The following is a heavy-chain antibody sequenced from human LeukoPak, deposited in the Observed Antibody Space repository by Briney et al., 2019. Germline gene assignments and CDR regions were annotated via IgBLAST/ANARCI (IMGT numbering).Heavy chain of an antibody. Sequence: PGGSLRLSCAASGFTFSSYGMHWVRQAPGKGLEWVAVISYDGSNKYYADSVKGRFTISRDNSKNTLYLQMNSLRADDTAVYYCAREIEVYGLSMDVWGKGTTVTISS. V-gene: IGHV3-30*03. CDR1: GFTFSSYG. CDR3: AREIEVYGLSMDV. D-gene: IGHD5/OR15-5a*01. CDR2: ISYDGSNK. J-gene: IGHJ6*03.